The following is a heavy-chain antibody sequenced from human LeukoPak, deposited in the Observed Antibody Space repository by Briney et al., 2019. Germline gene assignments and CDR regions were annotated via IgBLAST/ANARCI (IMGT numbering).Heavy chain of an antibody. CDR1: GYTFTSYG. D-gene: IGHD2-15*01. CDR2: ISAYNGNT. CDR3: ARDSTIVVVVAANTFDY. V-gene: IGHV1-18*01. Sequence: ASVKVSCKASGYTFTSYGFSWVRQAPGQGLEWMGWISAYNGNTDYPQNLQGRVTLTTDTSTSTAYMELSSLRSEDTAVYYCARDSTIVVVVAANTFDYWGQGTLVTVSS. J-gene: IGHJ4*02.